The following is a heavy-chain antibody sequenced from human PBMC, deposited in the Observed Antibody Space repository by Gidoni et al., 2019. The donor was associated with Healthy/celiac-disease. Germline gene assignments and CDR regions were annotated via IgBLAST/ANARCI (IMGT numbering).Heavy chain of an antibody. V-gene: IGHV4-34*01. J-gene: IGHJ6*02. Sequence: QVQLQQWGAGLLKPSETLSLTCAVYGGSFSGYYWSWIRQPPGKGLEWIGEINHSGSTNYNPSLKSRVTISVETSKNQFSLKLSSVTAADTAVYYCASSEGSRGIAAPPDVWGQGTTVTVSS. CDR2: INHSGST. CDR1: GGSFSGYY. D-gene: IGHD6-13*01. CDR3: ASSEGSRGIAAPPDV.